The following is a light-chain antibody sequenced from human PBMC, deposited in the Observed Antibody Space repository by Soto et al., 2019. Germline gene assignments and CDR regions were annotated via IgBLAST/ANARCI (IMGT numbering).Light chain of an antibody. CDR2: SNN. CDR1: SSNIGSNT. CDR3: AAWDDSLNGLVV. J-gene: IGLJ2*01. V-gene: IGLV1-44*01. Sequence: QAVVTQPPSASGTPGQRVTISCSGSSSNIGSNTANWYQQLPGTAPKLLIYSNNQRPSGVPDRFSGSKSGTSASLAISGLQSEDEADYYCAAWDDSLNGLVVFGGGTKVTVL.